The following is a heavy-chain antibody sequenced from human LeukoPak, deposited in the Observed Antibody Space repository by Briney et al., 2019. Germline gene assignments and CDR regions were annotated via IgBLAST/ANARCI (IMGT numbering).Heavy chain of an antibody. V-gene: IGHV1-18*01. J-gene: IGHJ3*02. CDR2: ISAYNGNT. CDR1: GYTFTSYG. CDR3: ARDHYDFWSGYYRRNAFDI. Sequence: GASVKVSCKASGYTFTSYGISRVRQAPGQGLEWMGWISAYNGNTNYAQKLQGRVTMTTDTSTSTAYMELRSPRSDDTAVYYCARDHYDFWSGYYRRNAFDIWGQGTMVTVSS. D-gene: IGHD3-3*01.